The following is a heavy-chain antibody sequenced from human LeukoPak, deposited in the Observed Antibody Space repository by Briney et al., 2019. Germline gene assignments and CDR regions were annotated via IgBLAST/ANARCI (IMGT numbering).Heavy chain of an antibody. J-gene: IGHJ4*02. Sequence: GGSLRLSGAASGFTFSSYAMSWVRQAPGKGLEWVSAISGSGGSTYYADSVKGRFTISRDNSKNTLYLQMNSLRAEDTAVYYCAKLRTIVVVPAAIWYWGQGTLVTVSS. CDR1: GFTFSSYA. CDR3: AKLRTIVVVPAAIWY. D-gene: IGHD2-2*01. V-gene: IGHV3-23*01. CDR2: ISGSGGST.